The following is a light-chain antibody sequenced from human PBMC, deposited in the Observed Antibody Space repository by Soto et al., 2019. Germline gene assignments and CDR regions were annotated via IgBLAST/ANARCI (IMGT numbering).Light chain of an antibody. CDR3: CSYAGTYTDV. J-gene: IGLJ1*01. Sequence: QSALTQPRSVSASPGQSVAISCTGTSSDVGGYPYVSWYQQHPGKAPKLMIYDVNKRSSGVPDRFSGSKSGNTASLTISGLQAEDEADYYCCSYAGTYTDVFGSGTKLTVL. CDR2: DVN. V-gene: IGLV2-11*01. CDR1: SSDVGGYPY.